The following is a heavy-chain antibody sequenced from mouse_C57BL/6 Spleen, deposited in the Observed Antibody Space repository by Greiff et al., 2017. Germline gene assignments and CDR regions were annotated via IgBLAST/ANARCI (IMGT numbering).Heavy chain of an antibody. CDR3: ARLYGNYVLYFDG. CDR1: GFTFTDYY. D-gene: IGHD2-1*01. CDR2: FRNKANGYTT. V-gene: IGHV7-3*01. Sequence: EVQLVESGGGLVQPGGSLSLSCAASGFTFTDYYMSWVRQPPGQALEWLGFFRNKANGYTTEYSASVKGRFTISRDNSNSILYLQMNALRAEDSATYYCARLYGNYVLYFDGWGTWNTVTVSS. J-gene: IGHJ1*03.